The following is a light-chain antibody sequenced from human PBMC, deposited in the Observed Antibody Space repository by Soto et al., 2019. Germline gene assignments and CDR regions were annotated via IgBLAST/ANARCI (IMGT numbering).Light chain of an antibody. Sequence: EIVLTQSPGTLSLSPGERATLSCTASQSVSSNYVAWYQQKPGQAPSLLIFGASFRATGISDRFSGSGSGTGFTLTISRLEPEHFALYYCQQYATLPRTFGQGTKLDIK. CDR3: QQYATLPRT. CDR2: GAS. J-gene: IGKJ1*01. CDR1: QSVSSNY. V-gene: IGKV3-20*01.